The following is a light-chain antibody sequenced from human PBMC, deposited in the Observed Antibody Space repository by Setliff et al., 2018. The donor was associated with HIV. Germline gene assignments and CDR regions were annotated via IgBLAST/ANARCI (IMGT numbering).Light chain of an antibody. V-gene: IGLV2-11*01. CDR1: SSDVAAYNS. CDR2: DVS. Sequence: QSALTQPRSVSGSPGQSVTVSCTGSSSDVAAYNSVSWYQHHPGKAPKLIIYDVSRRPPGVPDRFYGSKSGNTASLTISGLQAVDEADYYCCSYAGSYTSYYVFGSGTKVTVL. CDR3: CSYAGSYTSYYV. J-gene: IGLJ1*01.